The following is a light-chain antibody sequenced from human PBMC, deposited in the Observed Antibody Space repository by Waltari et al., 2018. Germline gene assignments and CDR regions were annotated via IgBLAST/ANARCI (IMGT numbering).Light chain of an antibody. J-gene: IGKJ4*01. CDR1: QGISTW. Sequence: DIQMTQSPSSVSASVGDRVTITCRASQGISTWLTWYQQKTGEVPKLLIYAASTLETGVPSRFSGGGSGTEFTLTINSLHPEDFATYYCQQAANFPLTFGGGTKVEIK. CDR3: QQAANFPLT. CDR2: AAS. V-gene: IGKV1-12*01.